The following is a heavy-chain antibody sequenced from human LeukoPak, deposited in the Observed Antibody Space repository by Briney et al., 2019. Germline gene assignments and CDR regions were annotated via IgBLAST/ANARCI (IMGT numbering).Heavy chain of an antibody. V-gene: IGHV5-10-1*01. CDR2: IDPSDSYT. CDR3: ARLVDGIAVAGDY. D-gene: IGHD6-19*01. Sequence: GESLKISCKGSGYTFTTYWIGWVRQMPGKGLEWMGRIDPSDSYTNYSPSFQGHVTISADKSISTAYLQWSSLKASDTAMYYCARLVDGIAVAGDYWGQGTLVTVSS. J-gene: IGHJ4*02. CDR1: GYTFTTYW.